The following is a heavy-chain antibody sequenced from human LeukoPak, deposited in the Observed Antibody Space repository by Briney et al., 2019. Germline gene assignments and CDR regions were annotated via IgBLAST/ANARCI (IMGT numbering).Heavy chain of an antibody. CDR3: AKGGYSSGWHNQIEPYYFDY. CDR2: ISGSGGST. J-gene: IGHJ4*02. V-gene: IGHV3-23*01. Sequence: GGSLRLSCAASGFTFSSYAMSWVRQAPGKGLEWVSAISGSGGSTYYADSVKGRFTISRDNSKNTLYLQMNSLRAEDTAVYYCAKGGYSSGWHNQIEPYYFDYWGQGTLVTVSS. CDR1: GFTFSSYA. D-gene: IGHD6-19*01.